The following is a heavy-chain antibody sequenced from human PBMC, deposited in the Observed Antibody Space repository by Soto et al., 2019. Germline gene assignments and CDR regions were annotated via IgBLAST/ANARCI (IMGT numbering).Heavy chain of an antibody. Sequence: ASVKVSCKASGYTFTSYGISWVRQAPGQGLEWMGWISAYNGNTNYAQKLQGRVTMTTDTSTSTAYMELRSLRSDDTAVYYCAREARSAIKIMVYGMDVWGQGTTVTVSS. CDR3: AREARSAIKIMVYGMDV. CDR2: ISAYNGNT. V-gene: IGHV1-18*01. J-gene: IGHJ6*02. D-gene: IGHD2-8*01. CDR1: GYTFTSYG.